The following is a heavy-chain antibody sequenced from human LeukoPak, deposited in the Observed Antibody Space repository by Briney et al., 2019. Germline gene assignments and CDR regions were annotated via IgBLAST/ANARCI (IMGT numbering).Heavy chain of an antibody. J-gene: IGHJ4*02. CDR3: ASFSPENGYCSSTSCYPLSLDY. D-gene: IGHD2-2*01. Sequence: ASVKVSCKASGYTFTSYGISWVRQAPGQGLEWMGWISAYNGNTNYAQKLQGRVTMTTDTSTSTAYMELRSLRSDDTAVYYCASFSPENGYCSSTSCYPLSLDYWGQGTLVTVSS. V-gene: IGHV1-18*01. CDR2: ISAYNGNT. CDR1: GYTFTSYG.